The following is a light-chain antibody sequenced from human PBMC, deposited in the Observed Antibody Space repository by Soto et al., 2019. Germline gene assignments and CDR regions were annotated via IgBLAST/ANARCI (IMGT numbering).Light chain of an antibody. CDR3: THFTSWLRL. J-gene: IGKJ1*01. CDR2: GAS. V-gene: IGKV3-15*01. Sequence: EIVRTQSPARLSVSPGERATLSCRASEIVNNRLAWYQQKAGQPPRLLIYGASTRAPGIPARFSGSGSGTAFTLPISSLQSDDFAFYYRTHFTSWLRLFGQGTKVDIK. CDR1: EIVNNR.